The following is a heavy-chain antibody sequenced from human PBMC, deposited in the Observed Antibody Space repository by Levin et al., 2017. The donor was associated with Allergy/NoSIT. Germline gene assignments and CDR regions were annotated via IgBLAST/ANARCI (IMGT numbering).Heavy chain of an antibody. Sequence: LSLTCAASGFTFSGFWVNWVRQAPGKGLEWVANIKQDGSEKYYVDSVKGRFTISRDNAKNSLYLQMNSLRAEDTAVYYCAREFSAYFDCWGQGTLVTVSS. V-gene: IGHV3-7*01. J-gene: IGHJ4*02. CDR1: GFTFSGFW. CDR2: IKQDGSEK. D-gene: IGHD1-26*01. CDR3: AREFSAYFDC.